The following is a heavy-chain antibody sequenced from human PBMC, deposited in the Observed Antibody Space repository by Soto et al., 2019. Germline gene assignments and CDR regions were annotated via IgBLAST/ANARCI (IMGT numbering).Heavy chain of an antibody. J-gene: IGHJ4*02. V-gene: IGHV4-38-2*01. CDR3: ARNISTHFDS. D-gene: IGHD3-9*01. CDR1: GYSISNGDY. CDR2: VYYSGST. Sequence: SESLSLTCAVSGYSISNGDYWGWIRQAPGKGLEWIGSVYYSGSTHYEPSLRGRIAISVDTLKNQFSLRLTSVTAADTAMYFCARNISTHFDSWGQGIPVTVSS.